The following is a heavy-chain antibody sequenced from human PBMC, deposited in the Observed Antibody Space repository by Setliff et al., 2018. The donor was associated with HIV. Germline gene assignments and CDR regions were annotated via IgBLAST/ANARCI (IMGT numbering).Heavy chain of an antibody. CDR3: ARAELGHFDY. CDR1: GGSFSDYY. J-gene: IGHJ4*02. V-gene: IGHV4-34*01. CDR2: INHSGST. D-gene: IGHD7-27*01. Sequence: PSETLSLTCAVYGGSFSDYYWSWIRQPPGKGLEWIGEINHSGSTSYSPSLMSRVTISVDTSKKQFSLKLSSVTAADTAVYYCARAELGHFDYWGQGTLVTVSS.